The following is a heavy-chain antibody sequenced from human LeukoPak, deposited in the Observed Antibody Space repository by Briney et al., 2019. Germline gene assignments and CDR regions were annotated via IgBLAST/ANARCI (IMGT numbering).Heavy chain of an antibody. J-gene: IGHJ4*02. CDR1: GFTFSSYA. D-gene: IGHD2-2*01. CDR2: ISGGGGSI. V-gene: IGHV3-23*01. Sequence: GGSLRLSCAASGFTFSSYAMSWVRQAPGKGLEWVSAISGGGGSIYYADSVKGRFTISRDNSKNTLFLQMNSLRAEDTAVYYCAKASLSIVPAASSDYWGQGTLVTVSS. CDR3: AKASLSIVPAASSDY.